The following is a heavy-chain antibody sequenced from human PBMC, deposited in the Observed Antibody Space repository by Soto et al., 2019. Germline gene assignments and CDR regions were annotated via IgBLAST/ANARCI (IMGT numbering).Heavy chain of an antibody. CDR1: GFTFSNYA. CDR2: ISGSGGSI. Sequence: GGSLRLSCAASGFTFSNYAMSWVRQAPGKGLEWVSSISGSGGSIYYADSVKGRFTISRDNSKNTLYLQMNSLRVEDTALYYCARTVVFDPWGQGTLVTVSS. J-gene: IGHJ5*02. V-gene: IGHV3-23*01. CDR3: ARTVVFDP. D-gene: IGHD1-1*01.